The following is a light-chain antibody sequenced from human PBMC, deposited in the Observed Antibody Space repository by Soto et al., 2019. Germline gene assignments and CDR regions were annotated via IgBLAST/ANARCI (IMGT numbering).Light chain of an antibody. J-gene: IGKJ1*01. CDR3: QQYGRSPWT. CDR2: GAS. CDR1: LSVSSSY. Sequence: EIVLTQSPGTLSLSPGERATLSCRASLSVSSSYLAWYQQKPGQAPRLLIYGASSRATGIPDRFSGSGSGTDFTLTISRLEPEDFAVYYCQQYGRSPWTFGQGTKVDIK. V-gene: IGKV3-20*01.